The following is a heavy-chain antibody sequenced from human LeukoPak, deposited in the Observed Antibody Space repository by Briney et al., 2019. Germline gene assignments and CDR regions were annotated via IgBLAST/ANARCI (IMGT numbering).Heavy chain of an antibody. CDR2: ISSTGGST. J-gene: IGHJ4*02. Sequence: GGSLRLSCAASGFTFSSYAMSWVRQAAGEGLERVSVISSTGGSTYYADSVKGRFTISRDNSKNTLYLQMNSLRAEDTAVYYCAKAVAQYSGGWYDYWGQGTLVTVSS. D-gene: IGHD6-19*01. CDR3: AKAVAQYSGGWYDY. V-gene: IGHV3-23*01. CDR1: GFTFSSYA.